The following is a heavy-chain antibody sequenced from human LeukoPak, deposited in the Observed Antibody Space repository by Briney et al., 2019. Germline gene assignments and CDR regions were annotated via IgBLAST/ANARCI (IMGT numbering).Heavy chain of an antibody. J-gene: IGHJ4*02. CDR1: GFTVSSNY. CDR2: IGGSGDST. Sequence: GGSLRLSCAASGFTVSSNYMSWVRQAPGKGLEWVSGIGGSGDSTYYADSVKGRFTISRDNSKNTLYLQMSSLRAEDLAVYYCAKNGVPVRLWGQGTLVTVSS. V-gene: IGHV3-23*01. CDR3: AKNGVPVRL. D-gene: IGHD4-17*01.